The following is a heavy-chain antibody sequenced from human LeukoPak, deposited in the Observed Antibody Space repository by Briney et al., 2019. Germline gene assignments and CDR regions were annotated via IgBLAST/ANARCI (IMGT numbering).Heavy chain of an antibody. Sequence: PGRSLRLSCAASGFTFSSYGMHWVRQAPGKGLEWVAVIWYDGSNKYYADSVKGRFTISRDNSKNTLYLQMNRLRAEDTAVYYCASFITGTTSWGQGTLVTVSS. V-gene: IGHV3-33*01. D-gene: IGHD1-20*01. CDR2: IWYDGSNK. CDR1: GFTFSSYG. CDR3: ASFITGTTS. J-gene: IGHJ5*02.